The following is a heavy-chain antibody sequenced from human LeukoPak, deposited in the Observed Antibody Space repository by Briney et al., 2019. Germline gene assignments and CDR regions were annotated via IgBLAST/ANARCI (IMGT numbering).Heavy chain of an antibody. D-gene: IGHD5-12*01. CDR3: ARDNSVGDSAWWFDP. J-gene: IGHJ5*02. V-gene: IGHV3-30*03. CDR1: GFTFSSYS. CDR2: ISYDGSNK. Sequence: GGSLRLSCAASGFTFSSYSMNWVRQAPGKGLEWVAVISYDGSNKYYADSVKGRFTISRDNSKNTLYLQMNSLRAEDTAVYYCARDNSVGDSAWWFDPWGQGTLVTVSS.